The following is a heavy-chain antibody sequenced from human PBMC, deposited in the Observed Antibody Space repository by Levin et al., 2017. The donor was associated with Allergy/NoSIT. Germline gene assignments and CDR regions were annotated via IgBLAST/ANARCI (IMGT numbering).Heavy chain of an antibody. CDR1: GYRFTSYW. V-gene: IGHV5-51*06. CDR3: ARTTTVTTYNFGLDV. J-gene: IGHJ6*02. Sequence: KVSCKCSGYRFTSYWIGWVRQMPGKGLEWMAVIYPGDSDTRYSPSFQGQVTISADKSINTAYLQWSTLKASDTAIYYCARTTTVTTYNFGLDVWGQGTTVTVSS. D-gene: IGHD4-17*01. CDR2: IYPGDSDT.